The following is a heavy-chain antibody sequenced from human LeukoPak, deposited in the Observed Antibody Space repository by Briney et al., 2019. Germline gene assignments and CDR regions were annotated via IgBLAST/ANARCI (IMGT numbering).Heavy chain of an antibody. D-gene: IGHD2-8*01. CDR2: IYSGGST. Sequence: GGSLRLSCAASGFTVSSNYMSWVRQAPGKGLEWVSVIYSGGSTYYADSVKGRFTISRDNSKNTLYLQMNSLRAEDTAVYYCAKCIWLRGKFDYWGQGTLVTVSS. J-gene: IGHJ4*02. V-gene: IGHV3-66*02. CDR1: GFTVSSNY. CDR3: AKCIWLRGKFDY.